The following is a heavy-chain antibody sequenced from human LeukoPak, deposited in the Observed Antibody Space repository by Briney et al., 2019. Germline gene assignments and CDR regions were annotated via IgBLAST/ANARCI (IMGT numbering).Heavy chain of an antibody. CDR2: INHSGST. J-gene: IGHJ4*02. V-gene: IGHV4-34*01. D-gene: IGHD6-19*01. CDR1: GGSISSNY. CDR3: ARESSIAVAGNYFDY. Sequence: PSETLSLTCTVSGGSISSNYWSWIRQPPGKGLEWIGEINHSGSTNYNPSLKSRVTISVDTSKNQFSLKLSSVTAADTAVYYCARESSIAVAGNYFDYWGQGTLVTVSS.